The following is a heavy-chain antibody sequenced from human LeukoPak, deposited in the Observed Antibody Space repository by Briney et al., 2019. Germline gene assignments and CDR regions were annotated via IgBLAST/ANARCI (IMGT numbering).Heavy chain of an antibody. Sequence: ASVTVSCKASGYTFTSYDINWVRQATGQGREWMGWMNPNSGNTGYAQKFQGRVTITRNTSISTAYMELSSLRSEDTAVYYCARMDGLCSGGSCPNWFDPWGQGTLVTVSS. CDR3: ARMDGLCSGGSCPNWFDP. J-gene: IGHJ5*01. D-gene: IGHD2-15*01. V-gene: IGHV1-8*03. CDR1: GYTFTSYD. CDR2: MNPNSGNT.